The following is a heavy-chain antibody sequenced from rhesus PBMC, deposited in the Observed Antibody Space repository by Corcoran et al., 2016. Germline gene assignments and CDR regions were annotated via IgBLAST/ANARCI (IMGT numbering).Heavy chain of an antibody. CDR1: GGSFSGYY. D-gene: IGHD6-25*01. CDR2: ISGSSGRT. CDR3: ARDEIAAAYFDY. Sequence: QVQLQESGPGLVKPSETLSLTCAVSGGSFSGYYWGWIRQPPGKGLEWIGYISGSSGRTDYDPSLKSRVTISTDTSKNQFSRKLSSVTAADTAVYYCARDEIAAAYFDYWGQGVLVTVSS. J-gene: IGHJ4*01. V-gene: IGHV4-165*01.